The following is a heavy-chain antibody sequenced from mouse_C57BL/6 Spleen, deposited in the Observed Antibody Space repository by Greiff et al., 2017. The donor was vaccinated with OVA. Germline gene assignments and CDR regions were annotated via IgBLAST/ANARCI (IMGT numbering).Heavy chain of an antibody. CDR3: ARGAFITTVVDY. Sequence: VQLQQSGPELVKPGASVKISCKASGYSFTDYNMNWVKQSNGKSLEWIGVINHNYGTSSYNQKFKGKATLTVDQSSSTADMQLNSLTSEDAAVYYCARGAFITTVVDYWGQGTTLTVSS. J-gene: IGHJ2*01. D-gene: IGHD1-1*01. V-gene: IGHV1-39*01. CDR2: INHNYGTS. CDR1: GYSFTDYN.